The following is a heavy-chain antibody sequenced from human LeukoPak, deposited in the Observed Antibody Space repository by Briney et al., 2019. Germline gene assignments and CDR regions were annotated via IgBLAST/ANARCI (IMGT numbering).Heavy chain of an antibody. CDR2: INHSGST. Sequence: SETLSLTCAVYGGSFRGYYWSWIRQPPGKGLEWIGEINHSGSTNYNPSLKSRVTISVDTSKNQFSLKLSSVTAADTAVYYCARCQVSNYGRMGYYYMDVWGKGTTVTVSS. CDR3: ARCQVSNYGRMGYYYMDV. J-gene: IGHJ6*03. V-gene: IGHV4-34*01. CDR1: GGSFRGYY. D-gene: IGHD4-11*01.